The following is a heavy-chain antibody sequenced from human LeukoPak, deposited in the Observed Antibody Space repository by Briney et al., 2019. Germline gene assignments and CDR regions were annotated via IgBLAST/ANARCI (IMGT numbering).Heavy chain of an antibody. D-gene: IGHD3-16*02. CDR1: GGSFSGYY. CDR3: ARRWQYYDYVWGSYRREPFDP. CDR2: INHSGST. Sequence: PSETLSLTCAVYGGSFSGYYWSWIRQPPGKGLEWIGEINHSGSTNYNPSLKSRVTISVDTSKNQFSLKLSSVTAADTAVYYRARRWQYYDYVWGSYRREPFDPRGQGTLVTVSS. V-gene: IGHV4-34*01. J-gene: IGHJ5*02.